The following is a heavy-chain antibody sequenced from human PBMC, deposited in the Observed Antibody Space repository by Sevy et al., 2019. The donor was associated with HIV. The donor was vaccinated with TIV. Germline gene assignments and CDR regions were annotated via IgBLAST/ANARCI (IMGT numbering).Heavy chain of an antibody. J-gene: IGHJ6*02. CDR1: GFTFSSYA. D-gene: IGHD6-6*01. Sequence: GGSLRLSCAASGFTFSSYAMSWVRQAPGKGLEWVSAISGSGGSTYYADSVKGRSTISRDNSKNTLYLQMNSPRAEDTAVYYCANDIYSSSSYPGAYYYYGMDVWGQGTTVTVSS. CDR2: ISGSGGST. CDR3: ANDIYSSSSYPGAYYYYGMDV. V-gene: IGHV3-23*01.